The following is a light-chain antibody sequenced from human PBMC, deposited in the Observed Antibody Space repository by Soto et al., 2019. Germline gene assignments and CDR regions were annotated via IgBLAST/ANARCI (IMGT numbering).Light chain of an antibody. CDR3: CSCSGSITVV. V-gene: IGLV2-23*01. CDR2: EGR. J-gene: IGLJ2*01. CDR1: SSDVGSYNL. Sequence: QSALTQPASVSGSPGQSITISCTGTSSDVGSYNLVSWYQQHPGKAPKLMIYEGRKRPSGVSNRFSGSKSGNTASLTISGPQAEDEADYYCCSCSGSITVVFGGMTKLAVL.